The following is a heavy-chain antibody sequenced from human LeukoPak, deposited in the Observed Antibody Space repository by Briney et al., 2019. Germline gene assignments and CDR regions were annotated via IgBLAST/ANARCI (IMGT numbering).Heavy chain of an antibody. V-gene: IGHV1-46*01. CDR2: ISPSSGST. CDR3: AREAEGGYYYDSSDPPDY. D-gene: IGHD3-22*01. CDR1: GYTFTSYY. J-gene: IGHJ4*02. Sequence: ASVKVSCKASGYTFTSYYMHWVRQAPGQGLEWMGIISPSSGSTSYAQKFQGRVTMTRDTSTSTVYMELSSLRSEDTAVYYCAREAEGGYYYDSSDPPDYWGQGTLVTVSS.